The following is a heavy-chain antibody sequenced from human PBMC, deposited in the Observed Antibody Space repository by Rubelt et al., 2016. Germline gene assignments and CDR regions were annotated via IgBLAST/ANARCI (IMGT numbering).Heavy chain of an antibody. J-gene: IGHJ4*02. D-gene: IGHD6-13*01. V-gene: IGHV1-69*01. Sequence: QVQLVQSGAEVKKPGSSVKVSCKASGGTFSSYAISWVRQAPGQGLEWMGGIIPVFGTANYAQKFQGRSTMTADEATSTACMELSSLRSEDTAVYYCATTIAIRPYYFDYWGQGTLVTVSS. CDR3: ATTIAIRPYYFDY. CDR1: GGTFSSYA. CDR2: IIPVFGTA.